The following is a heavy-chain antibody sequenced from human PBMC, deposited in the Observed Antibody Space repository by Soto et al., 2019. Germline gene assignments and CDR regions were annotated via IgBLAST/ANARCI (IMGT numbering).Heavy chain of an antibody. V-gene: IGHV1-18*01. CDR1: GYTFTSYG. J-gene: IGHJ4*02. Sequence: QVQLVQSGAEVKKPGASVKVSCKASGYTFTSYGISWVRQAPGQGLEWMGWISAYNGNTNYAQKLPGRGPKAPDTSPSPAYKELGSLRTDHTAVYFRGRDYSNYGPDYWGQGTLVTVSS. D-gene: IGHD4-4*01. CDR3: GRDYSNYGPDY. CDR2: ISAYNGNT.